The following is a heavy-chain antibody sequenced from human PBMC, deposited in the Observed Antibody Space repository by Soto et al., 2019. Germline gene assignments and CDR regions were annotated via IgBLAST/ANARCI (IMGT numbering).Heavy chain of an antibody. V-gene: IGHV3-74*01. J-gene: IGHJ4*02. CDR3: VRTSLVVAAATREDY. D-gene: IGHD2-15*01. CDR2: INSDGSST. CDR1: GFTFSSYW. Sequence: GGSLRLSCAASGFTFSSYWMHWVRQAPGKGLVWVSRINSDGSSTSYADSVKGRFTISRDNAKNTLYLQMNSLRAEDTTVYYCVRTSLVVAAATREDYWGQGTLVTVSS.